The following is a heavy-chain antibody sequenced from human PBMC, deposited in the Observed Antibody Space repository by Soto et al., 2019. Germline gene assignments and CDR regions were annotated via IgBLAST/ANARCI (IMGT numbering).Heavy chain of an antibody. Sequence: QLQLQESGPGLVKPSETLSLTCTVSGGSISSSSYYWGWSRQPPGKGLEWIGSIYYSGSTYYNPSLKSRVTISVDTSKNQFSLKLSSVTAADTAVYYCATSLIAAAAPDYWGQGTLVTVSS. CDR1: GGSISSSSYY. V-gene: IGHV4-39*01. J-gene: IGHJ4*02. CDR3: ATSLIAAAAPDY. D-gene: IGHD6-13*01. CDR2: IYYSGST.